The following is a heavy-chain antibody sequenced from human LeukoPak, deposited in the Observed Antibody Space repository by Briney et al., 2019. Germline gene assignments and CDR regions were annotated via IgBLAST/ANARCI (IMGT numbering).Heavy chain of an antibody. D-gene: IGHD6-6*01. V-gene: IGHV3-30*02. CDR3: AREHFEYSSSGVGY. Sequence: GGSLRLSCTASGFTFTSYGMHWVRQAPGKGLEWMAFIRYDGTYKCYADSVKGRFTISRDTSQNTLYLLMNSLRAEDTAVYYCAREHFEYSSSGVGYWGQGTLVTVSS. CDR1: GFTFTSYG. CDR2: IRYDGTYK. J-gene: IGHJ4*02.